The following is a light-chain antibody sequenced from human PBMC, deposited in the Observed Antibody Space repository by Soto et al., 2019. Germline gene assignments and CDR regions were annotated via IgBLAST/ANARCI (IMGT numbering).Light chain of an antibody. CDR2: KAN. Sequence: QLVLTQPPSASGTAGQRVTISCSGGRSNIGNNYVFCYQLLPGVTPRLLIYKANKRPSGVPDRFSGSKSGTSASLAVSGLRSEDEADYYCATWDDSLVGVFGGGTKVTVL. CDR3: ATWDDSLVGV. V-gene: IGLV1-47*01. CDR1: RSNIGNNY. J-gene: IGLJ3*02.